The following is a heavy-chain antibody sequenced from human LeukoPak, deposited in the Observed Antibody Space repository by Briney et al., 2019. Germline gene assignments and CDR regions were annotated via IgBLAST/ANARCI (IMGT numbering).Heavy chain of an antibody. V-gene: IGHV1-24*01. CDR2: FDPEDGET. CDR3: ATKSEGNIDY. J-gene: IGHJ4*02. D-gene: IGHD2/OR15-2a*01. Sequence: GASVKVSCKVSGCTLTELSMHWVRQAPGKGLEWMGGFDPEDGETIYAQKFQGRVTMTEDTSTDTAYMELSNLRSEDTAVYYCATKSEGNIDYWGQGTLVTVSS. CDR1: GCTLTELS.